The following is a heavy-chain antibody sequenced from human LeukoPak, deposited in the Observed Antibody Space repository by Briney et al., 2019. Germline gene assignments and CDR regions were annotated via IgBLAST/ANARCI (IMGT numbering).Heavy chain of an antibody. CDR3: ATGTFGGVIIPQIISI. CDR1: GFTFSDYY. D-gene: IGHD3-16*01. J-gene: IGHJ3*02. Sequence: GGSLRLSCAASGFTFSDYYMSWIRQAPGKGLEWVSYISSSGSTIYYADSVKGRFTISRDNAKNSLYLQMNSLRAEDTAVYYCATGTFGGVIIPQIISIWGQGTMVTVSS. CDR2: ISSSGSTI. V-gene: IGHV3-11*01.